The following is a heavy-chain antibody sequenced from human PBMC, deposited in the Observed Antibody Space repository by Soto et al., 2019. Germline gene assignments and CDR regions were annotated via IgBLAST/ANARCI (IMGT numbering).Heavy chain of an antibody. CDR3: ARAWYYDFWSGSNNWFDP. CDR2: INAGNGNT. J-gene: IGHJ5*02. CDR1: GYTFTSYA. D-gene: IGHD3-3*01. V-gene: IGHV1-3*01. Sequence: ASVKVSCKASGYTFTSYAMHWVRQAPGQRLEWMGWINAGNGNTKYSQKFQGRVTITRDTSASTAYIELSSLRSEDTAVYYCARAWYYDFWSGSNNWFDPWGQGTLVTRLL.